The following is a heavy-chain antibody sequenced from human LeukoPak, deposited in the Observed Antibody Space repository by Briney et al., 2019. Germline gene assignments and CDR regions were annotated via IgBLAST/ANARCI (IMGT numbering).Heavy chain of an antibody. D-gene: IGHD5-12*01. CDR2: IYYSGST. Sequence: SETLSLTCTVSGGSISSSSYYWGWIRQPPGKGLEWIGNIYYSGSTYYNPSLKSRVTISVDTSKNRFSLKLRSVTAADTAMYYCARGYSGYEVAPGTTWFDPWGQGILVTVYS. CDR3: ARGYSGYEVAPGTTWFDP. V-gene: IGHV4-39*01. J-gene: IGHJ5*02. CDR1: GGSISSSSYY.